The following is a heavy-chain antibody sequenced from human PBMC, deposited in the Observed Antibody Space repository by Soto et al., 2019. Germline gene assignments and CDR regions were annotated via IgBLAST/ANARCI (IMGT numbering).Heavy chain of an antibody. Sequence: PGESLKISCKGSGYSFTSYWISWVRQMPGKGLEWMGRIDPSDSYTNYSPSFQGHVTISADKSISTAYLQWSSLKASDTAMYYCASKSARYYYDSSGYYYYGMDVWGQGTTVTVSS. V-gene: IGHV5-10-1*01. J-gene: IGHJ6*02. CDR2: IDPSDSYT. CDR1: GYSFTSYW. D-gene: IGHD3-22*01. CDR3: ASKSARYYYDSSGYYYYGMDV.